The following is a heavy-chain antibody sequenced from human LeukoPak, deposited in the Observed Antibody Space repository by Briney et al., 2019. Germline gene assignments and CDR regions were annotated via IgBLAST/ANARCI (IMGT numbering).Heavy chain of an antibody. CDR3: ARISEASSGYFDY. Sequence: QPGGSLRLSCGVSGFTFSNYWMSWVRQVPGKGLVWVSHITSDGTNTNYADSVKGRFTISRDNAKNTLYLQMNSLGDGDTVVYYCARISEASSGYFDYWGRGTLVSVSS. CDR1: GFTFSNYW. CDR2: ITSDGTNT. D-gene: IGHD3-22*01. V-gene: IGHV3-74*01. J-gene: IGHJ4*02.